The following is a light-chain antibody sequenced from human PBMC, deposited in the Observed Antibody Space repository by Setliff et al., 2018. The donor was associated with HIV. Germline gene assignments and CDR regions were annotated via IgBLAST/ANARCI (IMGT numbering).Light chain of an antibody. V-gene: IGLV2-14*01. CDR3: CSYAGSGTNV. Sequence: QSVLTQPASVSGSPGQSITISCTGASSDVGGYNYVSWYQQHPGEAPKLMIYEVSNRPSGVSNRFSGSKSGNMASLTISGLQGDDEADYYCCSYAGSGTNVFGTGTKVTVL. CDR1: SSDVGGYNY. CDR2: EVS. J-gene: IGLJ1*01.